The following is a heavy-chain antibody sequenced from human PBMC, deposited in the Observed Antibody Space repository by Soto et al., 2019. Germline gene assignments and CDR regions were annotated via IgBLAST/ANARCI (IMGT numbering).Heavy chain of an antibody. CDR2: ISGSGGST. CDR1: GFTFSSYA. D-gene: IGHD4-4*01. V-gene: IGHV3-23*01. Sequence: EVQLLESGGGLVQPGGSLRLSCAASGFTFSSYAMSWVRQAPGKGLEWVSVISGSGGSTYYADSVKGRFTISRDNSKNTLYLQMNSLRAEDTAVYYCAKAEDRNYDYYYGMDVWGQGTTVTVSS. CDR3: AKAEDRNYDYYYGMDV. J-gene: IGHJ6*02.